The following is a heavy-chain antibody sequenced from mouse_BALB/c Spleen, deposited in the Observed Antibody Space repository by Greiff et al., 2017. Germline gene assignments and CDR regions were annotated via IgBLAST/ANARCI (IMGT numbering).Heavy chain of an antibody. CDR3: ARERYYGRGDYFDY. Sequence: EVKLVESGGGLVKPGGSLKLSCAASGFTFSSYAMSWVRQTPEKRLEWVASISSGGSTYYPDSVKGRFTISRDNARNILYLQMSSLRSEDTAMYYCARERYYGRGDYFDYWGQGTTLTVSS. CDR1: GFTFSSYA. J-gene: IGHJ2*01. D-gene: IGHD1-1*01. CDR2: ISSGGST. V-gene: IGHV5-6-5*01.